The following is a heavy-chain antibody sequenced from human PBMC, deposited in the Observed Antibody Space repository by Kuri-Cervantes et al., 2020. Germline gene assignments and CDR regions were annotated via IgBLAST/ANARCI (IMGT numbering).Heavy chain of an antibody. Sequence: GESLKISCTASGFTFRNYRMNWVRQAPGKGLEWVSFIRSSSSSIYYADSVKGRFTISRDNAKNSLYLQMNSLRAEDTAVYYCARGSHRHYYFDYWGQGTLVTVYS. CDR2: IRSSSSSI. CDR3: ARGSHRHYYFDY. V-gene: IGHV3-21*01. CDR1: GFTFRNYR. D-gene: IGHD3-16*02. J-gene: IGHJ4*02.